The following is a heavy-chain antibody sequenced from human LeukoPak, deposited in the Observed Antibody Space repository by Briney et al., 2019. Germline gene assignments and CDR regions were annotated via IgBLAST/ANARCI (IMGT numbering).Heavy chain of an antibody. CDR3: ARVRSYGSTLDY. V-gene: IGHV4-31*03. J-gene: IGHJ4*02. CDR2: IYYSGST. CDR1: GGSISSGGYY. D-gene: IGHD5-18*01. Sequence: SETLSLTCTVSGGSISSGGYYWSWIRQHPGKGLEWIGYIYYSGSTYYNPSLKSRVTLSVDTSKNQFSLKLSSVTAADTAVYYCARVRSYGSTLDYWGQGTLVTVSS.